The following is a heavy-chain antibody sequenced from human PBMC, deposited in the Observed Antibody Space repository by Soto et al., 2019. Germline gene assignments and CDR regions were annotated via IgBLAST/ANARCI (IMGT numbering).Heavy chain of an antibody. CDR1: GGSFGIYP. CDR3: ARESASGLDY. J-gene: IGHJ4*02. D-gene: IGHD6-25*01. CDR2: VIPILNEA. Sequence: QVQLVQSGAEVKKPGSSVKVSCQTSGGSFGIYPISWVRQAPGQGLEWVGRVIPILNEANYTQKLHGRLPLTANKSTTTAYMELSSLTSEHTAVYYCARESASGLDYWGEGTLVTVSS. V-gene: IGHV1-69*04.